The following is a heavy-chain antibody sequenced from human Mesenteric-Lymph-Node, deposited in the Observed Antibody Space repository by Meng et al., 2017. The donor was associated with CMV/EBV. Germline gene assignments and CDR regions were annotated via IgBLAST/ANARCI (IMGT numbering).Heavy chain of an antibody. CDR3: ARDRYTTTWYYYGLDV. V-gene: IGHV4-39*07. Sequence: GSLRLSCTVSGGSISSSPYYWGWIRQPPGKGLEWIGNIYYSGSTYYNPSLKSRVTMSLDTSKSQVSLNLTSVTAADTAVYYCARDRYTTTWYYYGLDVWGQGTTVTVSS. CDR2: IYYSGST. J-gene: IGHJ6*02. CDR1: GGSISSSPYY. D-gene: IGHD3-16*02.